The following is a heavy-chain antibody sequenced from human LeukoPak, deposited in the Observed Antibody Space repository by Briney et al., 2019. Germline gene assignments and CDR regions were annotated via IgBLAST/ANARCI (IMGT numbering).Heavy chain of an antibody. Sequence: GGSLRLSCAASGFTFSSYGMHWVRQAPGKGLEWVSVIYGGGNIYYADSVKGRFTISRDNSKNTLYLQMNSLRAEDTAVYYCARGAGYNYPYYFDYWGQGTLVTVSS. CDR3: ARGAGYNYPYYFDY. CDR1: GFTFSSYG. J-gene: IGHJ4*02. CDR2: IYGGGNI. V-gene: IGHV3-53*01. D-gene: IGHD5-24*01.